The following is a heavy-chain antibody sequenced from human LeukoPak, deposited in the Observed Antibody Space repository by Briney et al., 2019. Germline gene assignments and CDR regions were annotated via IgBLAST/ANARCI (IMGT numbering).Heavy chain of an antibody. CDR2: IKPDGSDK. Sequence: PGGSLRLSCAASGFTFSNYYMSWVRQAPGKGLEWEANIKPDGSDKFYVDSVKGRFTISRDNAENSLYLQMNSLRAEDTAVYFCARDREVGATIHDYWGQGTLVTVSS. CDR3: ARDREVGATIHDY. CDR1: GFTFSNYY. J-gene: IGHJ4*02. D-gene: IGHD1-26*01. V-gene: IGHV3-7*01.